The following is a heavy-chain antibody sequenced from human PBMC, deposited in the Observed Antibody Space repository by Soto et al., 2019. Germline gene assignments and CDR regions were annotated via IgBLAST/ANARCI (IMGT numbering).Heavy chain of an antibody. CDR1: GYTFTSYG. CDR3: ARDRSSSSSEIDYYYYYGMDV. J-gene: IGHJ6*02. D-gene: IGHD6-6*01. V-gene: IGHV1-18*01. CDR2: ISAYNGNT. Sequence: ASVKVSCKASGYTFTSYGISWVRQAPGQGLEWMGWISAYNGNTNYAQKLQGRVTMTTDTSTSTAYMELRSLRSDDTAVYYCARDRSSSSSEIDYYYYYGMDVWGQGTTVTV.